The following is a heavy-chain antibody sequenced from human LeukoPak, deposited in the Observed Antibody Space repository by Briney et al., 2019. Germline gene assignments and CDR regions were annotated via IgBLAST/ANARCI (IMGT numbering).Heavy chain of an antibody. CDR3: ARIGGYNYGEIDY. Sequence: GGSLRLSCTASGFSFSTYSMNWVRQAPGKGLESFSSLSGRSSHLYYADSVKGRFTISRDNAKNSLYLQMNSLRAEDTAVYYCARIGGYNYGEIDYWGQGILVTVSS. J-gene: IGHJ4*02. V-gene: IGHV3-21*01. CDR2: LSGRSSHL. D-gene: IGHD5-18*01. CDR1: GFSFSTYS.